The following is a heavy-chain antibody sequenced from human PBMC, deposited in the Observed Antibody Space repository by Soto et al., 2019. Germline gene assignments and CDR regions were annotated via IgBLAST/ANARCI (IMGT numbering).Heavy chain of an antibody. V-gene: IGHV3-30-3*01. CDR3: ARGPSSLTRFDY. D-gene: IGHD2-2*01. J-gene: IGHJ4*02. Sequence: QVQLVESGGGLVQPGRSLILSCAASGFTFSSYALHWVRQAPGKGLEWVAVISYDGSNKYYADSVKGRFTISRDNSKNTLYVQMNSLRGEDTAVYYFARGPSSLTRFDYWGQGTLVTVSS. CDR2: ISYDGSNK. CDR1: GFTFSSYA.